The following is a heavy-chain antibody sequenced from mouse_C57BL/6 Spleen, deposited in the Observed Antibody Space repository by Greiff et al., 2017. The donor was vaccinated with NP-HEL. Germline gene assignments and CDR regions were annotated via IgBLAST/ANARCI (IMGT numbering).Heavy chain of an antibody. CDR3: ASPYGNYLAWFAY. CDR1: GYAFSSSW. J-gene: IGHJ3*01. CDR2: IYPGDGGT. V-gene: IGHV1-82*01. Sequence: VKLQESGPELVKPGASVKISCKASGYAFSSSWMNWVKQRPGKGLEWIGRIYPGDGGTNYNGKFKGKATLTADKSSSTAYMQLSSLTSEDSAVYFCASPYGNYLAWFAYWGQGTLVTVSA. D-gene: IGHD2-1*01.